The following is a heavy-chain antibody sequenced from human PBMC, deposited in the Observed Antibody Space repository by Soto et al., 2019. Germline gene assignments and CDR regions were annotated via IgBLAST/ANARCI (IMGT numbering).Heavy chain of an antibody. D-gene: IGHD2-21*02. CDR3: ARGGDIVVVTAPLDH. CDR2: IKPTGGET. Sequence: QVQLVQSGAEVKKPGASVKVSCRASGYTFTNYYMHWVRQAPGQGLEWMGIIKPTGGETTYAQKFLGRATMTRDTSTDTLYMELSSLRSEDTAVYYCARGGDIVVVTAPLDHWGQGTLVTVSS. J-gene: IGHJ5*02. V-gene: IGHV1-46*01. CDR1: GYTFTNYY.